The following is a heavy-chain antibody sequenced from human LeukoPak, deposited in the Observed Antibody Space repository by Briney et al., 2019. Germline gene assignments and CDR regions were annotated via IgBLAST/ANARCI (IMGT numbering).Heavy chain of an antibody. CDR2: INQDGSAN. D-gene: IGHD3-16*01. V-gene: IGHV3-7*05. CDR3: VRGGGNFDI. Sequence: PGGSLRLPCAASGFTFSSYWMSGVRQAPGKGLECVAYINQDGSANYYVDSVKGRFTIPRDNAKNALFLQVNSLGVEDAAAYYCVRGGGNFDIWGQGTMVTVSS. CDR1: GFTFSSYW. J-gene: IGHJ3*02.